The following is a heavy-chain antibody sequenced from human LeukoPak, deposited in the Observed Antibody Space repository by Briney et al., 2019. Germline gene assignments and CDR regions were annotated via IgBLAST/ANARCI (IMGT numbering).Heavy chain of an antibody. V-gene: IGHV4-59*01. CDR1: GGSISSYY. CDR3: ARSSHCSGGSCYSLTGVGY. J-gene: IGHJ4*02. Sequence: SETLSLTCTVSGGSISSYYWSWIRQPPGKGLEWIGYIYYSGSTNYNPSLKSRVTMLVDTSKNQFSLKLSSVTAADTAVYYCARSSHCSGGSCYSLTGVGYWGQGTLVTVSS. CDR2: IYYSGST. D-gene: IGHD2-15*01.